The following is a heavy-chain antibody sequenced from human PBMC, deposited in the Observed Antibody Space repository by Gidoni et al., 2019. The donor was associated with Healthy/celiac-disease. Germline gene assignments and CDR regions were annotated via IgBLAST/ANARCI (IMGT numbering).Heavy chain of an antibody. D-gene: IGHD1-26*01. V-gene: IGHV3-33*01. CDR2: IWYDGSNK. CDR3: ARGGSYNPYFDY. J-gene: IGHJ4*02. CDR1: GFTFSSYG. Sequence: QVQLVESGGGVVQPGRSLRLSCAASGFTFSSYGMHWVRQAPGKGLEWVAVIWYDGSNKYYADSVKGRFTISRDNSKNTLYLQMNSLRAEDTAVYYCARGGSYNPYFDYWGQGTLVTVSS.